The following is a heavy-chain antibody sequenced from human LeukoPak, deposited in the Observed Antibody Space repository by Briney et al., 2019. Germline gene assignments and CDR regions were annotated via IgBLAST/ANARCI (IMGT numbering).Heavy chain of an antibody. D-gene: IGHD5-12*01. CDR1: GFTFSSYE. V-gene: IGHV3-21*04. Sequence: PGGSLRLSCAASGFTFSSYEMNWVRQAPGKGLEWVSSISSSSTYIYYADSMKGRFTISRDNAKNSLYLQMNSLRAEDTAVYYCARPPRRRYSGYDWGYFDYWGQGTLVTVSS. CDR2: ISSSSTYI. CDR3: ARPPRRRYSGYDWGYFDY. J-gene: IGHJ4*02.